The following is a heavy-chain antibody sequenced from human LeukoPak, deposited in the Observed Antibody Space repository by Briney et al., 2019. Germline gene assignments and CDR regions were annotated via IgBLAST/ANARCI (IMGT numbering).Heavy chain of an antibody. V-gene: IGHV3-30*02. CDR1: GFTFSSYG. J-gene: IGHJ6*02. Sequence: PGGSLRLSCAAFGFTFSSYGMHWVRQAPGKGLEWVAFIRYDGSNKYYADSVKGRFTISRDNSKNTLYLQMNSLRAEDTAVYYCAKGRETMHYSMDVWGQGTTVTVSS. CDR2: IRYDGSNK. CDR3: AKGRETMHYSMDV. D-gene: IGHD4/OR15-4a*01.